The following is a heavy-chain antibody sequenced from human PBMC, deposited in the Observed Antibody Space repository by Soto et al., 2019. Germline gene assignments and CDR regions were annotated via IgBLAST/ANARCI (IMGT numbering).Heavy chain of an antibody. J-gene: IGHJ4*02. CDR1: GFTFSSYA. Sequence: PGGSLRLSCAASGFTFSSYAMSWVRQAPGKGLEWVSAISGSGGSTYYADSVKGRFTISRDNAKNSLYLEMNSLRAEDTAVYYCARESEDLTSNFDYWGQGTLVTVSS. CDR3: ARESEDLTSNFDY. V-gene: IGHV3-23*01. CDR2: ISGSGGST.